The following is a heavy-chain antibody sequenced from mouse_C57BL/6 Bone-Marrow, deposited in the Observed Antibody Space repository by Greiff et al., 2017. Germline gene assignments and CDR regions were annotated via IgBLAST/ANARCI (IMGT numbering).Heavy chain of an antibody. CDR3: ARSRRDFYAMDY. Sequence: QVQLQQSGAELVKPGASVKISCKASGYAFSSYWMNWVQQRPGKGLEWIGQIYPGDGDTNYNGKFKGKATLTADKSSSTAYMQLSSLTSEDSAVDFCARSRRDFYAMDYWGQGTSVTVSS. CDR2: IYPGDGDT. D-gene: IGHD3-3*01. J-gene: IGHJ4*01. CDR1: GYAFSSYW. V-gene: IGHV1-80*01.